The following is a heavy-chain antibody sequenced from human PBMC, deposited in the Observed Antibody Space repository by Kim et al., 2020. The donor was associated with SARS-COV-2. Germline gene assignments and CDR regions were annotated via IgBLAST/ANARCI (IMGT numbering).Heavy chain of an antibody. Sequence: GGSLRLSCAASGFTFSSYAMHWVRQAPGTGLEWVAVISYDGSNKYYADSVKGRFTISRDNSKNTLYLQMNSLRAEDTAVYYCARDGEGIYYFDYWGQGSL. CDR1: GFTFSSYA. J-gene: IGHJ4*02. V-gene: IGHV3-30*04. CDR3: ARDGEGIYYFDY. D-gene: IGHD3-3*01. CDR2: ISYDGSNK.